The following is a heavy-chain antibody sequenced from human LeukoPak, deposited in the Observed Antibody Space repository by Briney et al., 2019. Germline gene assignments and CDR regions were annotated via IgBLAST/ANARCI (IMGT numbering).Heavy chain of an antibody. CDR1: GGSTSSGDYY. D-gene: IGHD3-9*01. CDR2: IYYSGST. V-gene: IGHV4-30-4*01. Sequence: SETLSLTCTVSGGSTSSGDYYWSWIRQPPGKGLEWIGYIYYSGSTYYNPSLKSRVTISVDTSKNQFSLKLSSVTAADTAEYYCASLIYFDWLLSGGYFDYWGQGTLVTVSS. J-gene: IGHJ4*02. CDR3: ASLIYFDWLLSGGYFDY.